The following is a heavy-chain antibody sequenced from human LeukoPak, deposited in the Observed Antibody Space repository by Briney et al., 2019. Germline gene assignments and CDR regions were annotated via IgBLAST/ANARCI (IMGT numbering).Heavy chain of an antibody. CDR3: ERHGPLLYLDY. CDR1: GGSFSGYY. D-gene: IGHD2-21*02. J-gene: IGHJ4*02. Sequence: SETLSLTCAVYGGSFSGYYWSWIRQPPGKGLEWIGEINHSGSTNYNPSLKSRVTISVDTSKNQFSLKLSSVTAADTAVYYCERHGPLLYLDYWGQGTLVSVSS. CDR2: INHSGST. V-gene: IGHV4-34*01.